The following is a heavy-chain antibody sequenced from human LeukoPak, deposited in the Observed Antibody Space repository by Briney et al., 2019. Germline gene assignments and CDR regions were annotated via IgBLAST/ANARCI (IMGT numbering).Heavy chain of an antibody. V-gene: IGHV1-18*01. CDR3: AREVRRYGMDV. J-gene: IGHJ6*02. Sequence: ASVKVSCKASGYTFTSYGISWVRQAPGQGLEWVGWVSAYKGNTNYAQKLQGRVTMTTDTSTSTVYMELRSLRSDDTAVYYCAREVRRYGMDVWGQGTTVTVSS. CDR1: GYTFTSYG. CDR2: VSAYKGNT. D-gene: IGHD2-2*01.